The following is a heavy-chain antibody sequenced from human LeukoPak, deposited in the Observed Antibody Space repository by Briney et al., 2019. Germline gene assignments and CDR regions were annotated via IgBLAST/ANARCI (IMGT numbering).Heavy chain of an antibody. CDR2: INQDGTEK. CDR1: GFTFTTYW. V-gene: IGHV3-7*01. CDR3: VKVAKYYYGSETYYFFEH. D-gene: IGHD3-10*01. J-gene: IGHJ4*02. Sequence: QSGGSLRLSCAASGFTFTTYWMSWVRQLPGKGLEWEANINQDGTEKYYVDSVKGRFTISRDNAKNSLDLQMNSLRVEDTAIYYCVKVAKYYYGSETYYFFEHWGQGTPVTASS.